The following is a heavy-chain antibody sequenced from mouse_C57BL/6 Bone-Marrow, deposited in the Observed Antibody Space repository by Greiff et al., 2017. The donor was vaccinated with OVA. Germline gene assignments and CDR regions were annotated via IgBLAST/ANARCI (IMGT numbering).Heavy chain of an antibody. Sequence: EVKVVESGGALVKPGGSLQLSCAASGFTFSSYGMSWVRQTPDKRLEWVATISSGGSYTYYPDSAKGRFTISRDNAKNTLYLQMSSLKSEDTAMYYGARHGDYGRFFYYWGQGTTLTVSS. D-gene: IGHD1-1*01. CDR2: ISSGGSYT. CDR1: GFTFSSYG. V-gene: IGHV5-6*01. J-gene: IGHJ2*01. CDR3: ARHGDYGRFFYY.